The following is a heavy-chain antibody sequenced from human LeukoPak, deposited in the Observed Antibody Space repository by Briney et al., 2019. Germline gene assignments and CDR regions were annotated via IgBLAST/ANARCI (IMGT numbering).Heavy chain of an antibody. Sequence: GGSLRLSCAASGFTFSNYNMNWVRQAPGKAMEWVSSITSSGTYIFYADSVKGRFTISRDNAKNSLYLQMDSLGPEDTAVYYCTRDPYSGNYGNDYYYYMDVWGKGTTVTISS. V-gene: IGHV3-21*01. CDR2: ITSSGTYI. CDR1: GFTFSNYN. J-gene: IGHJ6*03. D-gene: IGHD1-26*01. CDR3: TRDPYSGNYGNDYYYYMDV.